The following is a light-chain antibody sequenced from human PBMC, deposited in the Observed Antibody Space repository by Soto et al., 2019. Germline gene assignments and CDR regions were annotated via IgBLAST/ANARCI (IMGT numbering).Light chain of an antibody. J-gene: IGKJ1*01. CDR2: DAS. V-gene: IGKV1-5*01. CDR3: QQSYSSTWT. CDR1: QTINSW. Sequence: DIQMTQSPSTLSASVGDRVTITCRASQTINSWLAWYPQKPGKAPKVLIFDASSLKTGVPSRFSGSGAGTECTRTISSLQPEDFATDYYQQSYSSTWTFGQGTKVDIK.